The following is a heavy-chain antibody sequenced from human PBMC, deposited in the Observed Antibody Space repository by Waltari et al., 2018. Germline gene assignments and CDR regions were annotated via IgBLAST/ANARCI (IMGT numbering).Heavy chain of an antibody. D-gene: IGHD4-17*01. CDR1: GFTFTRHA. J-gene: IGHJ6*02. CDR2: ISYDGSNK. V-gene: IGHV3-30*18. CDR3: AKDQNDYGDYYYYGMDV. Sequence: QVQLMESGGGVVQPGRSLRLSCAASGFTFTRHAIHWVRQAPGKGLEWVTVISYDGSNKYYVDSVKGRFTISRDNSKNTVYLQMNSLRVEDTAVYYCAKDQNDYGDYYYYGMDVWGRGTTVTVSS.